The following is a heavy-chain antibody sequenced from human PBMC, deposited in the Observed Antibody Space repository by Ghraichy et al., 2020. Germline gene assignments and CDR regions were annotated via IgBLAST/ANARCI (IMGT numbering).Heavy chain of an antibody. CDR1: GFTFSSYA. V-gene: IGHV3-23*01. CDR3: AKDLAGPIGWFDP. D-gene: IGHD1-26*01. Sequence: GGSLRLSCAASGFTFSSYAMSWVCQAPGKGLEWVSAISGSGATTYYADSVKGRFTISRDNSKNTLYLQMNSLRAEDTAVYYCAKDLAGPIGWFDPWGQGTLVTVSS. CDR2: ISGSGATT. J-gene: IGHJ5*02.